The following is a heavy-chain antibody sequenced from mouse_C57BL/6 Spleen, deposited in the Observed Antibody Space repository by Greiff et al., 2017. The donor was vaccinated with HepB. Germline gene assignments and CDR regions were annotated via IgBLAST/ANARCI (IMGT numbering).Heavy chain of an antibody. CDR2: IWTGGGT. J-gene: IGHJ1*03. Sequence: VMLVESGPGLVAPSQSLSITCTVSGFSLTSSAISWVRQPPGKGLEWLGVIWTGGGTNYTSALKSRLSISKDNYKSQVFLKMNSLQTDDTDRYYCARTAPFTTVVAHLYFDVWGTGTTVTVAS. CDR1: GFSLTSSA. CDR3: ARTAPFTTVVAHLYFDV. D-gene: IGHD1-1*01. V-gene: IGHV2-9-1*01.